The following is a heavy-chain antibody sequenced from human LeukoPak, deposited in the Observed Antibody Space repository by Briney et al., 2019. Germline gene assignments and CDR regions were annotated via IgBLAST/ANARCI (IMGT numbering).Heavy chain of an antibody. CDR1: GFTFSSYG. Sequence: GGSLRLSCAASGFTFSSYGMHWVRQAPGKGLEWVAVIWYDGSNKYYADSVKGRFTVSRDNAKNSLYLQMNSLRAEDTAVYFCASQYTSSRIFDDWGQGTLVTVSS. J-gene: IGHJ4*02. V-gene: IGHV3-33*03. CDR3: ASQYTSSRIFDD. CDR2: IWYDGSNK. D-gene: IGHD6-13*01.